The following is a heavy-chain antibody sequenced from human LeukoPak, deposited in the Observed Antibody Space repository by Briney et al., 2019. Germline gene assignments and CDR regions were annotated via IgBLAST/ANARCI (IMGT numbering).Heavy chain of an antibody. J-gene: IGHJ4*02. CDR1: GFTFSNYW. Sequence: PGGSLRLSCAASGFTFSNYWMHWVRHAPGKGLMWVSRINSDGSSTSYADSMKGRFTISRDNAMNALYLQMNSLRAEDTAVYYCARDPGGSLYYFDYWGQGTLVTVSS. CDR3: ARDPGGSLYYFDY. CDR2: INSDGSST. V-gene: IGHV3-74*01. D-gene: IGHD3-16*01.